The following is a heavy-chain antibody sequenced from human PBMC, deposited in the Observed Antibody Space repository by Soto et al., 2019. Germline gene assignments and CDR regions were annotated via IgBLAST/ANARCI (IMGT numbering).Heavy chain of an antibody. Sequence: NPSETLSLTCTVSGGSISSYYWSWIRQPAGKGLEWIGRIYTSGSTNYNPSLKSRVTMSVDTSKNQFSLKLSSVTAADTAVYYCARSATYYDYVWGSYRTQPPDYWGQGTLVTVSS. CDR3: ARSATYYDYVWGSYRTQPPDY. CDR1: GGSISSYY. V-gene: IGHV4-4*07. J-gene: IGHJ4*02. CDR2: IYTSGST. D-gene: IGHD3-16*02.